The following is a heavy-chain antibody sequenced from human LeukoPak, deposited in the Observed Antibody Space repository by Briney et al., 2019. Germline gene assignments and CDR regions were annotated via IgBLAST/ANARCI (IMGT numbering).Heavy chain of an antibody. V-gene: IGHV3-23*01. Sequence: GGSLRLSCAASGFTFSSYAMSWVRQAPGKGLEWVSAISGSGGSTYYADSVKGRFTISRDNSKNTLYLQMNSLRAEDTAVYYCAKDLVGATGADWFDPWGQGTLVTVSS. CDR1: GFTFSSYA. D-gene: IGHD1-26*01. CDR2: ISGSGGST. J-gene: IGHJ5*02. CDR3: AKDLVGATGADWFDP.